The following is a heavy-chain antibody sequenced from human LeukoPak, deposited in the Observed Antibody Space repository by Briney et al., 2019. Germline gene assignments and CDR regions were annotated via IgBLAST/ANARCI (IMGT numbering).Heavy chain of an antibody. Sequence: PGGSLRLSCAASGFTFSSYIMNWVRQAPGRGLEWVSSISSSSSYIYYADSVKGRFTISRDNAKNSLYLQMNSLRAEDTAVYYCARGRSGSYYVNYWGQGTLVTVSS. CDR1: GFTFSSYI. CDR2: ISSSSSYI. V-gene: IGHV3-21*01. J-gene: IGHJ4*02. D-gene: IGHD1-26*01. CDR3: ARGRSGSYYVNY.